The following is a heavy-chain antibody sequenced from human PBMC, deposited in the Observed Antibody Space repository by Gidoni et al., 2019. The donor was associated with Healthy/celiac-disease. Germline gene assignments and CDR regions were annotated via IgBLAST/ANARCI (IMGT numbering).Heavy chain of an antibody. CDR2: SYSGGST. CDR1: GYTVSSNY. D-gene: IGHD5-12*01. V-gene: IGHV3-66*01. CDR3: AREGYSGYDSFDY. Sequence: EVQLVESGGGLVQPGGSLRLSCAASGYTVSSNYMSWVRQAPGKGLEWVSGSYSGGSTYYADSVKGRFTISRDNSKNTLYRQMNSRRAEDTAVYYCAREGYSGYDSFDYWGQGTLVTVSS. J-gene: IGHJ4*02.